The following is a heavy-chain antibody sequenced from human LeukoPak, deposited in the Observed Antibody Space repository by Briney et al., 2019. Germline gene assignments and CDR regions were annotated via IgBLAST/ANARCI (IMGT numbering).Heavy chain of an antibody. J-gene: IGHJ4*02. CDR2: IRGAEGGT. CDR3: AKAFSSGWSPFDY. V-gene: IGHV3-23*01. Sequence: GGSLRLSCAASGFTFSDYSMNWVRQAPGKGLEWVSTIRGAEGGTYYADSVKGRFTISRDNFENTLYLQMNYLREEDTALYYCAKAFSSGWSPFDYWGQGALVTVSS. D-gene: IGHD6-19*01. CDR1: GFTFSDYS.